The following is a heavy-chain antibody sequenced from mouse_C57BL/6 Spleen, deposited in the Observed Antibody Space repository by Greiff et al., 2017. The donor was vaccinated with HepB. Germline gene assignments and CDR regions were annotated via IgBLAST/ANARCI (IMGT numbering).Heavy chain of an antibody. CDR3: ARLSYYSNYVRSY. V-gene: IGHV5-6*01. D-gene: IGHD2-5*01. CDR1: GFTFSSYG. CDR2: ISSGGSYT. J-gene: IGHJ2*01. Sequence: EVKLVESGGDLVKPGGSLKLSCAASGFTFSSYGMSWVRQTPDKRLEWVATISSGGSYTYYPDSVKGRFTISRDNAKNTLYLQMSSLKSEDTAMYYCARLSYYSNYVRSYWGQGTTLTVSS.